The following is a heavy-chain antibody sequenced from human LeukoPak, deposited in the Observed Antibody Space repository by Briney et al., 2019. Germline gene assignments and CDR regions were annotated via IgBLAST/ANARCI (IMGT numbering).Heavy chain of an antibody. D-gene: IGHD2-2*01. V-gene: IGHV3-23*01. CDR2: ISGSGGST. Sequence: GGSLRLSCAASGFTFSSYAMGWVRQAPGKGLEWVSAISGSGGSTYYADSVKGRFTISRDNSKNTLYLQMNSLRAEDTAVYYCAKGYCSSTSCWEGKNTYDYYYYYYYMDVWGKGTTVTVSS. CDR3: AKGYCSSTSCWEGKNTYDYYYYYYYMDV. CDR1: GFTFSSYA. J-gene: IGHJ6*03.